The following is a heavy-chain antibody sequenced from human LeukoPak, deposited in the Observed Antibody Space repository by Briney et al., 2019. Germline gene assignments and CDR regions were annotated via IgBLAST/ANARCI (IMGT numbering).Heavy chain of an antibody. V-gene: IGHV1-2*02. D-gene: IGHD3-22*01. CDR1: GYTFTGYY. CDR3: ARGRYYYDSSGYYYDWFDP. Sequence: GASVKVSCKASGYTFTGYYMHWVRQAPGQGLEWMGWINPNSGGTNYAQKFQGRVTMTRDTSISTAYMELSRLRSDDTAVYYCARGRYYYDSSGYYYDWFDPWGQGTLVTVSS. J-gene: IGHJ5*02. CDR2: INPNSGGT.